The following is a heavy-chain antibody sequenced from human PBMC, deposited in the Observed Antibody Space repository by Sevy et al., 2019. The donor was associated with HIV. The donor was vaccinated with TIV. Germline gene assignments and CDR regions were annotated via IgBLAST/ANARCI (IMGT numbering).Heavy chain of an antibody. CDR1: GFTFSGYS. V-gene: IGHV3-48*01. CDR2: ISSSSYTI. J-gene: IGHJ4*02. D-gene: IGHD6-19*01. Sequence: GGSLRLSCAASGFTFSGYSMNWVRQAPGKGLEWVSYISSSSYTIYYADSVKGRFTISRDNAKNSLYLQMNSLRAEDTAVYYCARAPPYSSGWYGIDYWGQGTLVTVPS. CDR3: ARAPPYSSGWYGIDY.